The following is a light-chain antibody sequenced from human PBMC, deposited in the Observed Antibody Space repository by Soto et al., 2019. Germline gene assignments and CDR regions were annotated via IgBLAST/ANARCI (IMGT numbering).Light chain of an antibody. J-gene: IGLJ2*01. CDR2: EVT. CDR3: TSYAGSNNVV. V-gene: IGLV2-8*01. CDR1: SSDIGNYDY. Sequence: QSVLAQPPSASGSPGQSVTFSCTGTSSDIGNYDYVSWYQQHPGKAPKLIIYEVTKRPSGVPDRFSGSKSGSTASLTVSGLQAEDEADYYCTSYAGSNNVVFGGGTKVTVL.